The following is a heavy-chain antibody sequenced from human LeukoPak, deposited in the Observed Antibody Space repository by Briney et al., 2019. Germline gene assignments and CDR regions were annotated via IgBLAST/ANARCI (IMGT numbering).Heavy chain of an antibody. CDR1: GFIFSTYA. J-gene: IGHJ3*02. CDR2: ISSTSNYI. Sequence: PGGSLRLSCAASGFIFSTYAISWVRQAPGKGLEWVSCISSTSNYIFYADSVRGRFTISRDNAKNSLYLQMDSLRAEDTAVYYCARGGIITSYAFEIWGQGAMVTVSS. V-gene: IGHV3-21*01. CDR3: ARGGIITSYAFEI. D-gene: IGHD1-26*01.